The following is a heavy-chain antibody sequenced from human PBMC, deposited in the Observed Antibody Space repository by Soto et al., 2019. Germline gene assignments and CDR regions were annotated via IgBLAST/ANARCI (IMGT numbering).Heavy chain of an antibody. V-gene: IGHV3-23*01. D-gene: IGHD6-6*01. CDR1: GFTFSSYA. CDR3: AKGSEFSNSYTLDFDF. Sequence: GGSLRLSCAASGFTFSSYAMSWVRQAPGRGLEWVSIISGNGGSTYYAASVKGRFTISRDNTKNTLNLQMDSLTAEDTAVYYCAKGSEFSNSYTLDFDFWGQGALVTVSS. CDR2: ISGNGGST. J-gene: IGHJ4*02.